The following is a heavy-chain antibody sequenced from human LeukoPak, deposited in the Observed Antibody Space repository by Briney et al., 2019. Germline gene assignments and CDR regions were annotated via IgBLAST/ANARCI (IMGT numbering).Heavy chain of an antibody. CDR3: AKDQGASGWGAFDF. J-gene: IGHJ4*02. CDR2: ISGEGGTT. D-gene: IGHD6-19*01. CDR1: GITFEDYA. V-gene: IGHV3-43*02. Sequence: GGSLRLSCAASGITFEDYAMHWVRQAPGKGLEWVSFISGEGGTTYYQDSVKGRFTISRDNSRTSLYLQMNSLRTEDTALYYCAKDQGASGWGAFDFWGQGTLVTVSS.